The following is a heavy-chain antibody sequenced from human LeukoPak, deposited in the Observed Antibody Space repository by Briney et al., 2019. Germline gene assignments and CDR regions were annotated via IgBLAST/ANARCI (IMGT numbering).Heavy chain of an antibody. CDR3: AKAILHPGELDAYAFDI. CDR1: GFTFSSYS. D-gene: IGHD3-10*01. V-gene: IGHV3-48*04. Sequence: GGSLRLSCAASGFTFSSYSMNWVRQAPGKGLEWVSYISSSSSTIYYADSVKGRFTISRDNAKNSLYLQMNSLRAEDTALYYCAKAILHPGELDAYAFDIWGQGTMVTVSS. J-gene: IGHJ3*02. CDR2: ISSSSSTI.